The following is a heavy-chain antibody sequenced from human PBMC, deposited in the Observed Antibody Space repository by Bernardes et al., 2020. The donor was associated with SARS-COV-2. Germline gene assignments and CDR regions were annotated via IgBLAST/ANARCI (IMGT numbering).Heavy chain of an antibody. CDR2: IYYSGRT. J-gene: IGHJ4*02. Sequence: GSLRLSCAASGLTVASSQMSWVRQAPGKGLEWIGYIYYSGRTSYNPSFKSRVTISVDTSKNQFSLNLTSVTAADTAIYYCARYQVVTAFDVWGPGTLVTVSS. CDR1: GLTVASSQ. V-gene: IGHV4-59*02. D-gene: IGHD2-21*02. CDR3: ARYQVVTAFDV.